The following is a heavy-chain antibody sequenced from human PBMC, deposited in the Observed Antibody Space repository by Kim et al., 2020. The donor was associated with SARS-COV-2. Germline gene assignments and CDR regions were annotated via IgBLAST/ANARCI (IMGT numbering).Heavy chain of an antibody. Sequence: GGSLRLSCAASGFTFSGYSMNWVRQAPGKGLEWVAYISASSRTIYYADSVKGRFTISRDNAMHSLYLQMNSLRDEDTAVYYCASDVDIATDSFDYWGQGTLVTVSS. V-gene: IGHV3-48*02. CDR3: ASDVDIATDSFDY. D-gene: IGHD5-18*01. J-gene: IGHJ4*02. CDR2: ISASSRTI. CDR1: GFTFSGYS.